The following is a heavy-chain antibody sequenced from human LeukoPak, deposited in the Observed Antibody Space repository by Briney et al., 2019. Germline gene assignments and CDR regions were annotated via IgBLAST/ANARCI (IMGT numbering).Heavy chain of an antibody. CDR1: GYTFTGYY. V-gene: IGHV1-2*02. CDR2: INPNSGGT. Sequence: ASVKVSCKASGYTFTGYYTHWVRQAPGQGLEWMGWINPNSGGTNYAQKFQGRVTMTRDTSISTAYMELSRLRSDDTAVYYCAREDIVVVTATFDYWGQGTLVTVSS. D-gene: IGHD2-21*02. CDR3: AREDIVVVTATFDY. J-gene: IGHJ4*02.